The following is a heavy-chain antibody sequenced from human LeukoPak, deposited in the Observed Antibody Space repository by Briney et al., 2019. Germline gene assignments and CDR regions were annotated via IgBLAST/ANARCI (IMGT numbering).Heavy chain of an antibody. D-gene: IGHD3-3*01. V-gene: IGHV3-23*01. CDR1: GFTFSSYA. Sequence: GGSLRLSCAASGFTFSSYAMSWVRQAPGKGLEWVSAISGSGGSTYYADSVKGRFTISRDNSKNTPYLQMNSLRAEDTAVYYCAKVRHDFWSGDFDYWGQGTLVTVSS. CDR2: ISGSGGST. CDR3: AKVRHDFWSGDFDY. J-gene: IGHJ4*02.